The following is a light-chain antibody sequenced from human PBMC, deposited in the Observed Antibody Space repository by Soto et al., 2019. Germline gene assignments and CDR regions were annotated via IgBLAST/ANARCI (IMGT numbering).Light chain of an antibody. Sequence: EIVLTQSPGTLSLSPGERATLSCRASQSVSSSYLAWYQQKPGQAPRLLIYGASGRATGIPDRFSGSGSGTDFTLTISRLEPEDFAVYYCQQYGSSPPITFGPGTKVHIK. V-gene: IGKV3-20*01. CDR1: QSVSSSY. J-gene: IGKJ3*01. CDR3: QQYGSSPPIT. CDR2: GAS.